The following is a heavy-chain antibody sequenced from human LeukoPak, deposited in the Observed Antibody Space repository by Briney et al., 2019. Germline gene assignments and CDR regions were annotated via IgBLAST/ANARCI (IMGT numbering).Heavy chain of an antibody. CDR1: GYTFTGYY. V-gene: IGHV1-2*02. D-gene: IGHD3-10*01. CDR3: ARGPPFHGSGLKSNWFDP. J-gene: IGHJ5*02. Sequence: ASVKVSCKASGYTFTGYYMHWVRQAPGQGLEWMGWINPNSGGTNYAQKFQGRVTMTRDTSISTAYMELSRLRSDHTAVYYCARGPPFHGSGLKSNWFDPWGQGTLVTVSS. CDR2: INPNSGGT.